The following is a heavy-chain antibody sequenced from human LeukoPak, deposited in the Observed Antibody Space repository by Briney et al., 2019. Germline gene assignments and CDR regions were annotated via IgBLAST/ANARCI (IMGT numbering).Heavy chain of an antibody. CDR1: GGSISSSNW. Sequence: PSETLSLTCAVSGGSISSSNWWSWVRQPPGKGLEWIGEIYHSGSTNYNPSLKSRVTISVDKSENQFSLKLSSVTAADTAVYYCARGRAVRSSWYGDAFDIWGQGTMVTVSS. V-gene: IGHV4-4*02. D-gene: IGHD6-13*01. CDR2: IYHSGST. CDR3: ARGRAVRSSWYGDAFDI. J-gene: IGHJ3*02.